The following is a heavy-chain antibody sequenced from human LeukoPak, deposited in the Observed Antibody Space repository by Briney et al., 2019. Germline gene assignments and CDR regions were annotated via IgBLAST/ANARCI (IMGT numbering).Heavy chain of an antibody. CDR3: ARECWYSNTWYWFDP. CDR1: GASISSYY. Sequence: SETLSLTCTVSGASISSYYWSWIRQPAGKGLEWIGRFYISGSTTYNPSLKSRVTMSVGTSQNQFSLKLSSVTHAHTAVYYCARECWYSNTWYWFDPWGQGTPVTVSS. J-gene: IGHJ5*02. V-gene: IGHV4-4*07. D-gene: IGHD1-26*01. CDR2: FYISGST.